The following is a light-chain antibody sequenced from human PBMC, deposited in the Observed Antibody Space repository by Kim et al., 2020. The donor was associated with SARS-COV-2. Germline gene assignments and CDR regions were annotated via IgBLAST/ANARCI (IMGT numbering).Light chain of an antibody. V-gene: IGKV3-20*01. CDR3: QQYGSSSPT. J-gene: IGKJ4*01. CDR2: GAS. CDR1: QSVSNNY. Sequence: EIVLTQSPDTLSLSPGERATLSCRASQSVSNNYLAWFQRKPGQAPRLLIYGASSRATGIPDRFGGSGSGTDFTLTISRLEPEDFAVYYCQQYGSSSPTFGGGTKLEI.